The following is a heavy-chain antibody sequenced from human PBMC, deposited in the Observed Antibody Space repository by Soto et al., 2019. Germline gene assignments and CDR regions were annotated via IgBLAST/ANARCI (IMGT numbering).Heavy chain of an antibody. CDR3: VHLHWAASGTRYYFDY. D-gene: IGHD6-13*01. J-gene: IGHJ4*02. Sequence: QITLTESGPTLVKPTQTLTLTCTFSGFSFSTSAAGVGWIRQPPGKALEWLALIYWDDDKRYSPFLKSRLTIPKNTSTNQVVLTLTCTDLVDTGTYYGVHLHWAASGTRYYFDYWGQGTVVTVSS. V-gene: IGHV2-5*02. CDR2: IYWDDDK. CDR1: GFSFSTSAAG.